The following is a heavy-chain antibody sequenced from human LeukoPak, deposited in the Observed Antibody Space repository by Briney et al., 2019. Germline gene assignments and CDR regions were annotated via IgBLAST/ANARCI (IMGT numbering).Heavy chain of an antibody. CDR1: GFTFSDYG. V-gene: IGHV3-33*03. J-gene: IGHJ4*02. Sequence: GGSLRLSCAASGFTFSDYGMQWVRQGPGKGREGLSVIWSEGTIADYAESVRGRFTSSRDNAKNTVYLQMNSLRAEDTAMYFCTRVGTAGTWTDYWGQGTLVTVSS. CDR2: IWSEGTIA. CDR3: TRVGTAGTWTDY. D-gene: IGHD1-1*01.